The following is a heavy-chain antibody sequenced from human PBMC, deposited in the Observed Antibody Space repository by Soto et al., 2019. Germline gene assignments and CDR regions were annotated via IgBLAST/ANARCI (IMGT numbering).Heavy chain of an antibody. CDR1: GFTFSSYP. D-gene: IGHD3-22*01. Sequence: GGSLRLSCAASGFTFSSYPLHWVRQAPGKGLEWVAFISFDGRGTYYPDSLKGRFTISRDDSKNTVYLQINSLRPEDTAVYYCARDYYDSSGYLLYWGQGTPVTVSS. V-gene: IGHV3-30-3*01. J-gene: IGHJ4*02. CDR3: ARDYYDSSGYLLY. CDR2: ISFDGRGT.